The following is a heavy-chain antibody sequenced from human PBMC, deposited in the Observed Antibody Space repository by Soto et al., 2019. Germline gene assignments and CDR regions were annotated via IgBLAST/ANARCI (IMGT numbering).Heavy chain of an antibody. J-gene: IGHJ5*02. Sequence: ASVKVSCKASGYTFTSYGISWVRQAPGQGLEWMGWISAYNGNTNYAQKLQGRVTMTTDTSTSTAYMELRSLRSDDTAVYYCARVTAMTKVTTVWFDPWGQGTLVTVSS. D-gene: IGHD4-17*01. CDR2: ISAYNGNT. V-gene: IGHV1-18*04. CDR1: GYTFTSYG. CDR3: ARVTAMTKVTTVWFDP.